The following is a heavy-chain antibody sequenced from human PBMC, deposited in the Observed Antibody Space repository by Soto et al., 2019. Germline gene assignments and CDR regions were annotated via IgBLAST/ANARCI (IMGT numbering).Heavy chain of an antibody. D-gene: IGHD3-22*01. J-gene: IGHJ3*02. V-gene: IGHV4-4*02. Sequence: SETLSLTCAVSGGSISSSNWWSWVRQPPGKGLEWIGEIYHSGSTNYNPSLKSRVTISVDKSKNQFSLKLSSVTAADTAVYYCARGTYYYDSSGYPTSAFDIWGQGTMVTVSS. CDR3: ARGTYYYDSSGYPTSAFDI. CDR1: GGSISSSNW. CDR2: IYHSGST.